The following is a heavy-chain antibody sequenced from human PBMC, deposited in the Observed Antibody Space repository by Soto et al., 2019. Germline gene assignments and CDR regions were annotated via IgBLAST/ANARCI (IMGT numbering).Heavy chain of an antibody. CDR3: ARWEGYCSSPSCYSGGVDY. V-gene: IGHV4-31*03. Sequence: PSETLSLTCTVSGGSISSGGYYWSWIRQHPGKGLEWIGYIYYSGSTYYNPSLKSRVTISVDTSKNQFSLKLSSVTAADTAVYYCARWEGYCSSPSCYSGGVDYWGQGTLVTVSS. CDR1: GGSISSGGYY. D-gene: IGHD2-2*02. J-gene: IGHJ4*02. CDR2: IYYSGST.